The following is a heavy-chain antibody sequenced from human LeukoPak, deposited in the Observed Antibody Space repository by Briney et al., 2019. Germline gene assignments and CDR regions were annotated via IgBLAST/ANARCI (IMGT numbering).Heavy chain of an antibody. Sequence: GESLKISCKGSGYSFTRYWIAWVRQMPGKGLEWMGIIYPGDSDTRYSPSFQGLLTISADKSISTAYLQWSSLKASDTATYYCARRKDGVDVWGQGTTVTVSS. CDR2: IYPGDSDT. CDR1: GYSFTRYW. V-gene: IGHV5-51*01. CDR3: ARRKDGVDV. J-gene: IGHJ6*02.